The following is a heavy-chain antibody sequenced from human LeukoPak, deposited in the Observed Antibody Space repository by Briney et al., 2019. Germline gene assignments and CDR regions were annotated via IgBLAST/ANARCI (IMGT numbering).Heavy chain of an antibody. CDR3: ARQTGRGYYFDY. V-gene: IGHV4-39*01. J-gene: IGHJ4*02. Sequence: PSETLSLTCTISGGSISSSSYYWGWIRQPPGKGLDWMGAIYYGGNAYYNPSLKSRVTISVDTSNNHFSLELTSVTAADTALYYCARQTGRGYYFDYWGQGTLVSVSS. D-gene: IGHD3-9*01. CDR2: IYYGGNA. CDR1: GGSISSSSYY.